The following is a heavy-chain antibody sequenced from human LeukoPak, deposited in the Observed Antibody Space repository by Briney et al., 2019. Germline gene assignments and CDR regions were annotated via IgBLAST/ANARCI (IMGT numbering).Heavy chain of an antibody. CDR1: GGSISSSSYY. J-gene: IGHJ5*02. D-gene: IGHD1-1*01. CDR2: IYYSGST. V-gene: IGHV4-39*07. CDR3: ARTGRYGQAWFDP. Sequence: PSETLSLTCTVSGGSISSSSYYWGWIRQPPGKGLEWIGSIYYSGSTYYNPSLKSRVTISVDTSKNQFSLKLSSVTAADTAVYYCARTGRYGQAWFDPWGQGTLVTVSS.